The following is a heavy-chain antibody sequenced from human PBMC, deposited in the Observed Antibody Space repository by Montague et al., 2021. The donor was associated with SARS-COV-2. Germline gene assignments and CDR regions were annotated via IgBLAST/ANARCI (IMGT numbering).Heavy chain of an antibody. V-gene: IGHV4-39*07. CDR2: IYFGGGT. J-gene: IGHJ6*02. Sequence: SETLSLTCTVSGGSISSSNYFWGWIRQPPGKGLEWIGSIYFGGGTYYNPSLKSRVTISVDTSKNQFSLKLTPVTAADTAVYYCAGEIVVVTQTYHYGMDVWGQGTTVTVSS. D-gene: IGHD3-22*01. CDR1: GGSISSSNYF. CDR3: AGEIVVVTQTYHYGMDV.